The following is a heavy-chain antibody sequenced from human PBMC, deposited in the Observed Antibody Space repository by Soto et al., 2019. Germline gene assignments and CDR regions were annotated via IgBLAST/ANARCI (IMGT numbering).Heavy chain of an antibody. D-gene: IGHD6-19*01. Sequence: ETLSLTCTVSGGSISSYCWGWIRPPAGKGLEWIGRIYTSGSTNYNPSLKSRVTMSVDTSKNQFSLKLSSVTAADTAVYYCAVLWAVAGTWWFDPWGQGTLVTVSS. V-gene: IGHV4-4*07. CDR2: IYTSGST. J-gene: IGHJ5*02. CDR1: GGSISSYC. CDR3: AVLWAVAGTWWFDP.